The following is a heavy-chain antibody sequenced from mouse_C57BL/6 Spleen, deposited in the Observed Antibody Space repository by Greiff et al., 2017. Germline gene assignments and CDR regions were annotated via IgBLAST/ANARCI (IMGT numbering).Heavy chain of an antibody. V-gene: IGHV5-9-1*02. Sequence: EVQLVESGAGLVKPGGSLKLSCAASGFTFSSYAMSWVRQTPEKRLEWVAYISSGGDYIYYADTVKGRFTISRDNARNTLYLQMSSLKSEDTAMYYCTRDRDGYYHAYWGQGTLVTVSA. J-gene: IGHJ3*01. CDR3: TRDRDGYYHAY. D-gene: IGHD2-3*01. CDR1: GFTFSSYA. CDR2: ISSGGDYI.